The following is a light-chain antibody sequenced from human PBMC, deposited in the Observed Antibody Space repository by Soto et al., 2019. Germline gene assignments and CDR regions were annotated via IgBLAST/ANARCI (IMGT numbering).Light chain of an antibody. J-gene: IGKJ1*01. Sequence: EIVLTQSPGTLSLSPGERATLSCRASQSIRSNYLAWYQQKPGQAPRLLIYGASRRATGIPDRFSGSGSGTDFTLTISSLQPDDFATYYCQHDNSYSEAFGQGTKVDI. V-gene: IGKV3-20*01. CDR2: GAS. CDR1: QSIRSNY. CDR3: QHDNSYSEA.